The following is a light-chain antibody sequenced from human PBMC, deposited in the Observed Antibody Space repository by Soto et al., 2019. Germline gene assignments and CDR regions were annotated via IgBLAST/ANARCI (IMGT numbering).Light chain of an antibody. CDR2: GAS. V-gene: IGKV1-9*01. J-gene: IGKJ1*01. Sequence: DIPLTQSPSFLSASVGDRVTITCRASQGISSYLAWYQQKPGKAPKLLIYGASTLQNGVPSTFSGSGSGTEFTLTISSLQPEDFATYYCQQHNSYPRTFGQGTKVDIK. CDR1: QGISSY. CDR3: QQHNSYPRT.